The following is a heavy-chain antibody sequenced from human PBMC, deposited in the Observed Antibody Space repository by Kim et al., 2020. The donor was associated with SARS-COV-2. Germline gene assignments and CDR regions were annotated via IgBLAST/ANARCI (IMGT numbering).Heavy chain of an antibody. CDR1: GFTFSSYG. CDR3: ANAAGWFGELFRDERLGFVSAFDY. J-gene: IGHJ4*02. Sequence: GGSLRLSCAASGFTFSSYGMHWVRQAPGKGLEWVAVISYDGSNKYYADSVKGRFTISRDNSKNTLYLQMNSLRAEDTAVYYCANAAGWFGELFRDERLGFVSAFDYWGQGTLVTVSS. CDR2: ISYDGSNK. D-gene: IGHD3-10*01. V-gene: IGHV3-30*18.